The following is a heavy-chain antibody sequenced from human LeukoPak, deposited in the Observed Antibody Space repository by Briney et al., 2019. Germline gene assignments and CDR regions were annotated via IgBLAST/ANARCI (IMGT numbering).Heavy chain of an antibody. D-gene: IGHD3-3*01. J-gene: IGHJ4*02. CDR3: ARGRAIFGGAVYYFDY. V-gene: IGHV1-8*01. CDR1: GYTFTSYD. Sequence: ASVKVSCKASGYTFTSYDINWVRQATGQGLEWMGWMNPNSGNTGYAQKFQGRVTMTRNTSISTAYMELSSLRSEDTAVYYCARGRAIFGGAVYYFDYWGQGTLVTGSS. CDR2: MNPNSGNT.